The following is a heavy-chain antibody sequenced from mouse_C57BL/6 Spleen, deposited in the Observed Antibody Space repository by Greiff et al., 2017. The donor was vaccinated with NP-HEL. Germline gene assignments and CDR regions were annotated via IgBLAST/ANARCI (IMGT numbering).Heavy chain of an antibody. CDR1: GYTFTDYY. V-gene: IGHV1-76*01. Sequence: VQLQQSGAELVRPGASVKLSCKASGYTFTDYYINWVKQRPGQGLEWIARIYPGSGNTYYNEKFKGKATLTAEKSSSTAYMQLSSLTSEDSAVYFCASDDSEALFAYWGQGTLVTVSA. CDR2: IYPGSGNT. J-gene: IGHJ3*01. CDR3: ASDDSEALFAY. D-gene: IGHD2-4*01.